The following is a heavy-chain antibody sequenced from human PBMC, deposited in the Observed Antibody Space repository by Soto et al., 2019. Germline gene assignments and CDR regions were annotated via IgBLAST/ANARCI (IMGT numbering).Heavy chain of an antibody. V-gene: IGHV1-18*01. CDR2: ISNYNGDT. CDR1: GYTFTSYG. J-gene: IGHJ4*02. D-gene: IGHD3-10*02. Sequence: QVQLVQSGAEVKKPGASVKVSCKASGYTFTSYGISWVRQAPGQGLEWMGWISNYNGDTNYAQKLQGRVTMTTDTSTSTAYMELRRLKSEDTAVYYCKRGGKLFAGNYFDYWGQGTRVTVSS. CDR3: KRGGKLFAGNYFDY.